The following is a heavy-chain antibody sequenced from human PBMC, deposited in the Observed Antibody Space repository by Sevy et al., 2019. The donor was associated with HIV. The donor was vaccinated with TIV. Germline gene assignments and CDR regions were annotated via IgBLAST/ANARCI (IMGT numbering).Heavy chain of an antibody. CDR1: GFPFSNYA. V-gene: IGHV3-23*01. J-gene: IGHJ4*02. CDR2: TGKDGGST. D-gene: IGHD3-3*01. Sequence: GGSLRLSCAASGFPFSNYAMTWLRQAPGKGLEWVSITGKDGGSTYYADSVMGRFIISRDNSKNTLYLQMSSLRAEDTAIYYCATRFLEGCWGYWGQGTLVTVSS. CDR3: ATRFLEGCWGY.